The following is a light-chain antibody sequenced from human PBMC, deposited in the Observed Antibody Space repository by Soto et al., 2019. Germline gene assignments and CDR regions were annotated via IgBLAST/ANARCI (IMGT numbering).Light chain of an antibody. J-gene: IGLJ2*01. CDR2: EVS. V-gene: IGLV2-14*01. CDR3: TSYTTTSTPVV. Sequence: QSALTQPASVSGSPGQSITISCTGTSSDVGSYNYVSWYQQHPGKAPKLMIYEVSNRPSGVSNRFSGSKSGSAASLTISGLPAEDEADYYCTSYTTTSTPVVFGGGTKLTVL. CDR1: SSDVGSYNY.